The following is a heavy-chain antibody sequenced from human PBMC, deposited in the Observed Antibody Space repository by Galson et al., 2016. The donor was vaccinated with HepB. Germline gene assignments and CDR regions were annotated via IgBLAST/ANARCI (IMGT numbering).Heavy chain of an antibody. CDR3: AKKSPGKELSPPDY. J-gene: IGHJ4*02. Sequence: SLRLSCAASGFTFSSSAMNWVRQAPGKGLEWLSHISGGSSTIYYADSVKGRFTVSRDNAKNSLYLQMNNLRAEDTALYYCAKKSPGKELSPPDYWGQGTLVTVTS. CDR2: ISGGSSTI. D-gene: IGHD1-26*01. V-gene: IGHV3-48*01. CDR1: GFTFSSSA.